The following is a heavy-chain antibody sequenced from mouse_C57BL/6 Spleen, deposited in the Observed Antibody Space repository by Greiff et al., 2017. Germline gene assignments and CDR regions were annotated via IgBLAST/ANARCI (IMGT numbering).Heavy chain of an antibody. V-gene: IGHV3-6*01. CDR2: IRYDGSN. Sequence: EVKLQESGPGLVKPSPSLSLTCSVTGYSITSGYYWNWIRQFPGNKLEWMGYIRYDGSNNYNPTLKNRISNTRDTAKNQFCLKLNAVTTEDTATYYCARYFRYAMDDWGQGTSVTVSS. J-gene: IGHJ4*01. CDR3: ARYFRYAMDD. CDR1: GYSITSGYY.